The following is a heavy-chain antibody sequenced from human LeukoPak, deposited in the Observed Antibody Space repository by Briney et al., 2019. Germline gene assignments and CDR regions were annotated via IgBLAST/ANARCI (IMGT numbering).Heavy chain of an antibody. CDR1: GFTFGDYA. Sequence: GGSLRLSCTASGFTFGDYAMSWVRQAPGKGLGWVGFIRSKAYGGTTEYAASVKGRFTISRDDSNSIAYLQMNSLKTEDTAVYYCTRFVGSNTSLIDYWGQGTLVTVSS. CDR3: TRFVGSNTSLIDY. V-gene: IGHV3-49*04. D-gene: IGHD2-2*01. CDR2: IRSKAYGGTT. J-gene: IGHJ4*02.